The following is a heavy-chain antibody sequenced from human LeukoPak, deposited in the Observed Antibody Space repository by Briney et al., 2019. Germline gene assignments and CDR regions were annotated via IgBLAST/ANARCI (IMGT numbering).Heavy chain of an antibody. CDR2: IYPGDSDT. J-gene: IGHJ4*02. Sequence: GESLKISCKGSGYSFNTYWIGWVRQMPGKGLEWMGIIYPGDSDTRYSPSFQGQVTISADKSISTAYLQWSSLKASDTAMYYCASGTAMATSGFDYWGQGTLVTVSS. D-gene: IGHD5-18*01. CDR3: ASGTAMATSGFDY. V-gene: IGHV5-51*01. CDR1: GYSFNTYW.